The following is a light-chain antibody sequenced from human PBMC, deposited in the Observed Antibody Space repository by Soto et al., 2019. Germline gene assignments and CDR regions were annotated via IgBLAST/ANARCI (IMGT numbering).Light chain of an antibody. J-gene: IGKJ4*01. CDR3: QQYNNWPLS. CDR2: SAS. V-gene: IGKV3-15*01. Sequence: EIVMTQSPATLSVSPGERATLSCRASQSVSSNLGWYQQKPGQAPRLLIHSASARATGIPARFSGSGSGTEFTLTISSLQSEDFAVYYCQQYNNWPLSFVGGTKVEIK. CDR1: QSVSSN.